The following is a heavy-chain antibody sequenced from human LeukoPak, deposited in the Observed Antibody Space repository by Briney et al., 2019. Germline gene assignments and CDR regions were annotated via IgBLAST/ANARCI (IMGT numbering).Heavy chain of an antibody. CDR2: INPNSGGT. CDR1: GYTFTGYY. Sequence: EASVEVSCKASGYTFTGYYMHWVRQAPGQGLEWMGWINPNSGGTNYVQKFQGRVTMTRDTSISTAYMELSRLRSDDTAVYYCARDVYMDVWGKGTTVTVSS. V-gene: IGHV1-2*02. CDR3: ARDVYMDV. J-gene: IGHJ6*03.